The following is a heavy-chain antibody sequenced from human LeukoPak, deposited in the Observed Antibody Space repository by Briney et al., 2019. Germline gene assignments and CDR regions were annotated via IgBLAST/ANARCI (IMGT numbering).Heavy chain of an antibody. CDR1: GGTFSSYA. V-gene: IGHV1-69*06. Sequence: SVKVSCKASGGTFSSYAISWVRQAPGQGLEWMGGIIPIFGTANYAQKFQGRVTITADKSTSTAYMELSSLRSEDTAVYYCARDGLSARLRGIFDYWGQGTLVTVSS. CDR2: IIPIFGTA. D-gene: IGHD6-6*01. J-gene: IGHJ4*02. CDR3: ARDGLSARLRGIFDY.